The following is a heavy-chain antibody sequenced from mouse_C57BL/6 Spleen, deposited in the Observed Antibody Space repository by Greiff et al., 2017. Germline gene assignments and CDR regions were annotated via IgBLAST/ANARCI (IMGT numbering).Heavy chain of an antibody. CDR3: ASLYDGYYYFDY. Sequence: EVQRVESGGGLVKPGGSLKLSCAASGFTFSSYAMSWVRQTPEKRLEWVATISDGGSYTYYPDNVKGRFTISRDNAKNNLYLQMIHLKSEDTAMYYCASLYDGYYYFDYWGQGTTLTVAS. CDR1: GFTFSSYA. CDR2: ISDGGSYT. V-gene: IGHV5-4*01. J-gene: IGHJ2*01. D-gene: IGHD2-3*01.